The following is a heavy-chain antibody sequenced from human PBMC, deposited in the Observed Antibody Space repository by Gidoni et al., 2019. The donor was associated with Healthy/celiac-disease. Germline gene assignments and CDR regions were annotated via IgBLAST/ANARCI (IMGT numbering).Heavy chain of an antibody. Sequence: QVQLPQWGAGLLKPSDTLSLTCPVYGGSFSGYYWNWIRQPPGKGLEWIGEINHSGSTNYNPSLKSRVTISVDTSKNQFSLKLSSVTAADTAVYYCARGYYYYDSSGYFFDYWGQGTLVTVSS. D-gene: IGHD3-22*01. J-gene: IGHJ4*02. CDR2: INHSGST. CDR1: GGSFSGYY. V-gene: IGHV4-34*01. CDR3: ARGYYYYDSSGYFFDY.